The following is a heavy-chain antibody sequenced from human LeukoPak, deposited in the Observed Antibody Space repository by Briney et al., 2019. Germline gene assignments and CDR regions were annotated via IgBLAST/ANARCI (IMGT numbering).Heavy chain of an antibody. J-gene: IGHJ3*02. CDR1: GGSISSDGYY. V-gene: IGHV4-30-2*01. CDR3: ASPMTFMVRRLHGIDGFDI. CDR2: IQHTGGT. D-gene: IGHD3-10*01. Sequence: SETLSLTCTVSGGSISSDGYYWSWIRQPPGKGPEWIGHIQHTGGTHYNSSLKSRVTISADRSKNQFSLKLNSVTAADTAVYYCASPMTFMVRRLHGIDGFDIWGQGTVVTVSS.